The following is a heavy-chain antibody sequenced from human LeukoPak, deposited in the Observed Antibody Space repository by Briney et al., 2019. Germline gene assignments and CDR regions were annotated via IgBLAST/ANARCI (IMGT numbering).Heavy chain of an antibody. CDR3: ARSYHEGDRSSTSWCFDY. J-gene: IGHJ4*02. CDR2: ISYDGSNK. D-gene: IGHD2-2*01. Sequence: GGSLRLSCAASGFTFSSYAMHWVRQAPGKGLEWVAVISYDGSNKYYADSVKGRFTISRDNSKNTLYLQMNSLRAEDTAVYYCARSYHEGDRSSTSWCFDYWGQGTLVTVSS. CDR1: GFTFSSYA. V-gene: IGHV3-30-3*01.